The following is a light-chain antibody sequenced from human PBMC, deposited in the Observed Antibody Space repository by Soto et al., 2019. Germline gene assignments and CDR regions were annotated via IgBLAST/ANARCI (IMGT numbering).Light chain of an antibody. J-gene: IGLJ2*01. CDR1: TGAVTTGHY. CDR3: LLSYRGVGV. V-gene: IGLV7-46*01. CDR2: DTN. Sequence: QTVVTQEPSLTVSPGGTVTLTCGSNTGAVTTGHYPYWFQQKPGQAPRTLIYDTNNKHSWTPARFSGSLLGGNAALTLSGAQPEDEADYYCLLSYRGVGVFGGGTKVTVL.